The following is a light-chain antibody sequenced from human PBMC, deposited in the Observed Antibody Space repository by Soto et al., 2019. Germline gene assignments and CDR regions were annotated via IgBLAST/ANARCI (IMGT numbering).Light chain of an antibody. V-gene: IGKV3-20*01. CDR3: QQYGSSGT. CDR2: GAS. Sequence: EIVLTQSPGTLSLSPGERATLSCRASQSVSNNYLAWYQQKPGQAPRLLIYGASTRATDIPARFSGSGSGTYFTLTISRLEPEDFAVYYCQQYGSSGTFGQGTKVDIK. CDR1: QSVSNNY. J-gene: IGKJ1*01.